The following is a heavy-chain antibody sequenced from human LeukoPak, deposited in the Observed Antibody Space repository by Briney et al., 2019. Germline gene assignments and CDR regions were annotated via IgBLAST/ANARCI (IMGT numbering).Heavy chain of an antibody. Sequence: GGSLRLSCAASGFTFSSYSMNWVRQAPGKGLEWVSYISAISSSSTYYADSVKGRFTISRDNAKNSLYLQMSSLRSEDTAVYYCATDSSNGVTYAFDIWGQGTMVTVSS. J-gene: IGHJ3*02. CDR1: GFTFSSYS. CDR2: ISAISSSST. D-gene: IGHD5-18*01. V-gene: IGHV3-48*04. CDR3: ATDSSNGVTYAFDI.